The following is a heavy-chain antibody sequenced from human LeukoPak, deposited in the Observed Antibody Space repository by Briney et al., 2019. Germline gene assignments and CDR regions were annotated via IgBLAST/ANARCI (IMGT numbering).Heavy chain of an antibody. J-gene: IGHJ4*02. CDR2: IDPSDSYT. Sequence: GESLKVSCKGSGYSFTSYWISWVRQMPGEGLEWMGRIDPSDSYTNYSPSFQGHVTISADKSISTAYLQWSTLKASDTAMYYCARQGHNFFDYWGQGTLATVSS. CDR3: ARQGHNFFDY. V-gene: IGHV5-10-1*01. CDR1: GYSFTSYW.